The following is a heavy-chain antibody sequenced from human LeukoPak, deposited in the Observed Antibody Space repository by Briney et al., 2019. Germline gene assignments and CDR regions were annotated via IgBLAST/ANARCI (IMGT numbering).Heavy chain of an antibody. D-gene: IGHD6-19*01. V-gene: IGHV3-11*01. J-gene: IGHJ4*02. CDR1: GFSFSDYY. CDR3: ARQVWSGWSREFDY. CDR2: ISSSGSSI. Sequence: KPGGSLRLSCAASGFSFSDYYMSWIRQAPGKGLEWVSSISSSGSSIYYADSVKGRFTIPRDNAKNSLYLQMNSLRAEDTAVYFCARQVWSGWSREFDYWGQGTLVTVSS.